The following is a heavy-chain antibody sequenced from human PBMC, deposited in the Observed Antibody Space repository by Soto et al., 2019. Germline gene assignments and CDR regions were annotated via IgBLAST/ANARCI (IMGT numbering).Heavy chain of an antibody. V-gene: IGHV2-5*01. CDR3: AHRRGSDYYDSSGFFDY. CDR1: GFSLSTSGVG. D-gene: IGHD3-22*01. Sequence: QITLKESGPTLVKPTQPLTLTCTFSGFSLSTSGVGVDWIRQPPGKALEWLALIYWNDDKRYSPSLKSRLTITKDTSKNQVVLTVTNMDPVDTATYYCAHRRGSDYYDSSGFFDYWGQGTLVTVSS. J-gene: IGHJ4*02. CDR2: IYWNDDK.